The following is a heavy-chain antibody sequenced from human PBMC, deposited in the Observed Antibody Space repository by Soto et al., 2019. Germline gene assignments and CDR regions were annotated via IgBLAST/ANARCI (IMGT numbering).Heavy chain of an antibody. CDR3: AGRHSTVAGYYFDY. J-gene: IGHJ4*02. D-gene: IGHD6-19*01. CDR2: IIPIFGTA. Sequence: VASVKVSGKASGGTFSSYSISWVRQAPGQGLEWMGGIIPIFGTANYAQKFQGRVTITADESTSTAYMELSSLRSEDTAVYYCAGRHSTVAGYYFDYWGQGTLVTVSS. V-gene: IGHV1-69*13. CDR1: GGTFSSYS.